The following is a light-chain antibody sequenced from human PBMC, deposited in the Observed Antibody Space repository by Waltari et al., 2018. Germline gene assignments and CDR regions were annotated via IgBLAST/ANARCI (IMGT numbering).Light chain of an antibody. CDR2: YTS. J-gene: IGKJ4*01. V-gene: IGKV1-33*01. Sequence: DVQLTQSPSSLSASVGDSVTITCRASQYVNKYLNWYQHRPGEAPKLLIYYTSKLQAGVPSRFSGSGHGTDFSFTISSLQPEDIGTYYCQQYHHLPLTFAGGTKVAVK. CDR3: QQYHHLPLT. CDR1: QYVNKY.